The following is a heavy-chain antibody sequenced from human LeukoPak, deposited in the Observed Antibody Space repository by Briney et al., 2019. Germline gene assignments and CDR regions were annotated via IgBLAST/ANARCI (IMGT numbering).Heavy chain of an antibody. D-gene: IGHD3-10*01. CDR3: AREGHTYGSDY. CDR2: VSQSGSTI. V-gene: IGHV3-11*01. J-gene: IGHJ4*02. CDR1: GFTFSDYY. Sequence: GGSLRLSCTASGFTFSDYYMSWIRQAPGRGLEWLPYVSQSGSTIYYADSVKGRFTISRDNGKNSLYLQMNSLRAEDTGMYYCAREGHTYGSDYWGQGTLVTVSS.